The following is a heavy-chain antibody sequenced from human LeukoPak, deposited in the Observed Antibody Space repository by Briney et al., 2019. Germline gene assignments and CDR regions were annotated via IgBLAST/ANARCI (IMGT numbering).Heavy chain of an antibody. Sequence: GGSLRLSCAASGFIFTNYAMSWVRQAPGKGLEWVSAITGSGNTYHADSVKGRFTISRDNSKNTLYLQMNSLRVEDTAVYYCAKDRVGLRYFDWLSYSFDYWGQGTLVTVSS. CDR2: ITGSGNT. D-gene: IGHD3-9*01. V-gene: IGHV3-23*01. CDR3: AKDRVGLRYFDWLSYSFDY. CDR1: GFIFTNYA. J-gene: IGHJ4*02.